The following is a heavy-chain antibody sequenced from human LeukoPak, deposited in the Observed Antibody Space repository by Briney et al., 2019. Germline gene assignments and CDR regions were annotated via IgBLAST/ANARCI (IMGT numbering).Heavy chain of an antibody. CDR1: GYTFTSYG. J-gene: IGHJ3*02. Sequence: ASVKVSCKASGYTFTSYGISGVRQAPGQGLEWMGWISAYNGNTNYEQKLQGRVTMATDTSTRTAYMELRSLRSDDTAVYYCARDRVLHSMAQDAFDIWGQGTMVTVSS. V-gene: IGHV1-18*01. D-gene: IGHD2/OR15-2a*01. CDR2: ISAYNGNT. CDR3: ARDRVLHSMAQDAFDI.